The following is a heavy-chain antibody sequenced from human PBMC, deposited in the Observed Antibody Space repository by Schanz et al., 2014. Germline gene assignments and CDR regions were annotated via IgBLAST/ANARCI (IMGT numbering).Heavy chain of an antibody. CDR1: GFSVSTNY. Sequence: VQLVESGGGLIQPGGSLRLSCAVSGFSVSTNYMSWARQAPGKGLEWVAYIRFDASAKYYGDSVEGRFTISRDNAKNTLYLQMNSLRPEDTALYYCVGIHVAVAEAFYWGQGALVIVS. CDR3: VGIHVAVAEAFY. CDR2: IRFDASAK. J-gene: IGHJ4*02. D-gene: IGHD6-19*01. V-gene: IGHV3-30*02.